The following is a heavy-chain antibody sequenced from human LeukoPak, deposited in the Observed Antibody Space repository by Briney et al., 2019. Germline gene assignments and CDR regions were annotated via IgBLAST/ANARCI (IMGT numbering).Heavy chain of an antibody. CDR1: GYTFTSYD. J-gene: IGHJ4*02. V-gene: IGHV1-8*01. CDR2: MNPNSGNT. D-gene: IGHD6-19*01. Sequence: ASVKVSCKASGYTFTSYDINWVRQATGQGLEWMGWMNPNSGNTGYAQKFQGRVTMTRNTSISTAYMELSSLRSEDTAVYYCARVYSSGWGIYFDYWGQGTLVTVSS. CDR3: ARVYSSGWGIYFDY.